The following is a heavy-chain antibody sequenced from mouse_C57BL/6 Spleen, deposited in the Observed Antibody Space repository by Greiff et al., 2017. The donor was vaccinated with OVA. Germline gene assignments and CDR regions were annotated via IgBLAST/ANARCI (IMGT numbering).Heavy chain of an antibody. CDR3: TPESLYAMDY. CDR1: GFTFSNYW. V-gene: IGHV6-3*01. CDR2: IRLKSDNYAT. Sequence: EVMLVESGGGLVQPGGSMKLSCVASGFTFSNYWMNWVRQSPEKGLEWVAQIRLKSDNYATHYAESVKGRFTISGDDSKSSVYLQMNNLRAEDTGIYYCTPESLYAMDYWGQGTSVTVSS. J-gene: IGHJ4*01.